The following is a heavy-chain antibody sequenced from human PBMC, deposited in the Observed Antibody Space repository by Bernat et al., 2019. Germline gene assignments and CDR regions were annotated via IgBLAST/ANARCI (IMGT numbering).Heavy chain of an antibody. CDR1: GFTFGDYA. V-gene: IGHV3-49*03. D-gene: IGHD2-15*01. CDR2: IRSKAYGGTT. Sequence: EVQLVESGGGLVQPGRSLRLSCTASGFTFGDYAMSWFRQAPGKGREWVGFIRSKAYGGTTEYAASVNGRFTISRDDSKSIAYLQMNSLKTEDTAVYYCEGAAKERDYWGQGTLVTVSS. CDR3: EGAAKERDY. J-gene: IGHJ4*02.